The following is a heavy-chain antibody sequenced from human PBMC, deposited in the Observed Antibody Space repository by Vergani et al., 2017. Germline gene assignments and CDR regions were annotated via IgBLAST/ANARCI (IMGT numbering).Heavy chain of an antibody. D-gene: IGHD5-12*01. CDR3: ARGGAHGYSGYDSLYPFDY. V-gene: IGHV4-30-2*01. Sequence: QLQLQESGSGLVKPSQTLSLTCAVSGGSISSGGYSWSWIRQPPGKGLEWIGYIYHSGRTYYNPSLKSRVTISVDRSKNQFSLKLSSVTAADTAVYYCARGGAHGYSGYDSLYPFDYWGQGTLVTVSS. CDR2: IYHSGRT. J-gene: IGHJ4*02. CDR1: GGSISSGGYS.